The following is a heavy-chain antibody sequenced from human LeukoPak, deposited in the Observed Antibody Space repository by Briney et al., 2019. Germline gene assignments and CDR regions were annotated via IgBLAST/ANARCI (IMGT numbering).Heavy chain of an antibody. D-gene: IGHD3-16*01. CDR1: GFSFSSYG. V-gene: IGHV3-30*18. Sequence: GRSLRLSCAASGFSFSSYGMHWVRQAPGKGLEWVAVISNDGSNEYYADSVKGRFTISRDNSKYTLYLQMNSLRAEDTAVYYCAKELSNAYYYSFDYWGQGSLVTVSS. CDR3: AKELSNAYYYSFDY. J-gene: IGHJ4*02. CDR2: ISNDGSNE.